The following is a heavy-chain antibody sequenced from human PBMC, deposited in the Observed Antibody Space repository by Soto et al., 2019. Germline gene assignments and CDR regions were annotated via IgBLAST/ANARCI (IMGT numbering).Heavy chain of an antibody. Sequence: QVQLVESGGGAVQPGRSLRLSCAASGFTFSSYGMHWVRQAPGKGLERVAVISYDGSNKYYADSVKGRFTISRDNSKNMLYLQMNSLRGEDTAVYHCAKRLAGLEASDIWGQGTKVTISS. CDR2: ISYDGSNK. CDR1: GFTFSSYG. J-gene: IGHJ3*02. CDR3: AKRLAGLEASDI. D-gene: IGHD6-19*01. V-gene: IGHV3-30*18.